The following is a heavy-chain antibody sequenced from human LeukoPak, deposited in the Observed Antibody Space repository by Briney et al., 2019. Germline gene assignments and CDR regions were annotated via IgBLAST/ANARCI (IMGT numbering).Heavy chain of an antibody. Sequence: GGSLRLSCAASGFTFTNYAMSWVRQAPGKGLESVSVISGTGAFTYYADSVKGRFTISRDNSKDTLYLQMNSLRAEDTTVYYCAKGHSDYGTGFDLWGRGTLVTVSS. CDR3: AKGHSDYGTGFDL. CDR1: GFTFTNYA. J-gene: IGHJ4*02. D-gene: IGHD4-17*01. V-gene: IGHV3-23*01. CDR2: ISGTGAFT.